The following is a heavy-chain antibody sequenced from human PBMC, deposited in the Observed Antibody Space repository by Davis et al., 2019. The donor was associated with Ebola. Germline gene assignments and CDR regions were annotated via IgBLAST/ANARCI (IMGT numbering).Heavy chain of an antibody. V-gene: IGHV1-46*01. CDR1: GYTFTSFQ. D-gene: IGHD3-3*01. CDR3: ARVGDGRSLEWFPTQAEYYYYYGMDV. Sequence: ASVKVSCKASGYTFTSFQMHWVRQAPGQGLEWMGIINPSGGSTTYAQKFQGRVTVTRDTSTSTVYMELSSLKSEDTAVYYCARVGDGRSLEWFPTQAEYYYYYGMDVWGQGTTVTVSS. CDR2: INPSGGST. J-gene: IGHJ6*02.